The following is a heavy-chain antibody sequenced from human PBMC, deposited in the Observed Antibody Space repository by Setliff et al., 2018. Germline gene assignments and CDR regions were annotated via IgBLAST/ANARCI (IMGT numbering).Heavy chain of an antibody. J-gene: IGHJ4*02. CDR2: MYTSGNT. CDR1: GGSITSGSHY. Sequence: PSETLSLTCSVSGGSITSGSHYWSWIRQPAGKGLEWIGHMYTSGNTNYNPSLNSRVTISIDTSRDQFSLKLISMIAADTAVYYCARGRNIAARLLDSWGQGTLVTVSS. V-gene: IGHV4-61*09. D-gene: IGHD6-6*01. CDR3: ARGRNIAARLLDS.